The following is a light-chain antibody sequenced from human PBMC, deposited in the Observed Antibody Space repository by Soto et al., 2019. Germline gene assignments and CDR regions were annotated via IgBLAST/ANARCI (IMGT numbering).Light chain of an antibody. CDR1: QSVTNSY. Sequence: EIVLTQSPATLSLSPGERATLSCRASQSVTNSYLAWYQQKPGQAPRLLIFGVSTRAAGIPARFSGSGSGTEFTLTISSLQSEDFAVYYCQQYSNWPLTFGGGTKVDIK. CDR3: QQYSNWPLT. CDR2: GVS. V-gene: IGKV3-15*01. J-gene: IGKJ4*01.